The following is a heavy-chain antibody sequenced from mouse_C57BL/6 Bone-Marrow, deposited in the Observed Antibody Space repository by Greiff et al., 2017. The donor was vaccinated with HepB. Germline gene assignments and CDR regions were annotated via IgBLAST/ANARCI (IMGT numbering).Heavy chain of an antibody. CDR2: IRSKSNNYAT. J-gene: IGHJ2*01. D-gene: IGHD2-2*01. Sequence: EVQRVESGGGLVQPKGSLKLSCAASGFSFNTYAMNWVRQAPGKGLEWVARIRSKSNNYATYYADSVKDRFTISRDDSESMLYLQMNNLKPEDTAMYYCVRHSIYYGSFDYWGQGTTLTVSS. CDR1: GFSFNTYA. V-gene: IGHV10-1*01. CDR3: VRHSIYYGSFDY.